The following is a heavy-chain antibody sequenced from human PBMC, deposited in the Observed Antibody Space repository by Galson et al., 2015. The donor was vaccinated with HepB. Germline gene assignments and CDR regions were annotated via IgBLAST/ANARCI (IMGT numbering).Heavy chain of an antibody. D-gene: IGHD2-2*01. V-gene: IGHV3-7*03. CDR1: GFSFSDYW. CDR3: ARDRCSSTSCFFAY. Sequence: SLRLSCAASGFSFSDYWMSWVRQAPGQGLEWVANIKQDGSEQYYVDSVKGRFTISRDNAKNSLYLQMNSLRAEDTAVYYCARDRCSSTSCFFAYWGQGALVTVSS. J-gene: IGHJ4*02. CDR2: IKQDGSEQ.